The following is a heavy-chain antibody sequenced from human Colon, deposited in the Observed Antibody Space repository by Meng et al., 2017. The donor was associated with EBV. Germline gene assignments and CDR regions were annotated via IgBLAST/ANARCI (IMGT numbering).Heavy chain of an antibody. CDR2: INHSGST. J-gene: IGHJ4*02. CDR1: GGSFSGYY. CDR3: ARRTTVNLRSFDS. V-gene: IGHV4-34*01. Sequence: QVQIQKWGAGLLKPSETLSLTCAVSGGSFSGYYWSWNRQAPGKGLEWIGEINHSGSTKFTPSLESRVSISVDTSENQVSLKLTSVTAADTAVYYCARRTTVNLRSFDSWGQGTLVTVSS. D-gene: IGHD4-17*01.